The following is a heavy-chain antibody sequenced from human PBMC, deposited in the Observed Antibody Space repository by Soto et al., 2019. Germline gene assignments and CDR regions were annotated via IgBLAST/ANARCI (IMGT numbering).Heavy chain of an antibody. CDR3: GAPPGGGGY. Sequence: EVQLVESGGGLIQPGGSLRLSCAVSGFTVSNNYMSWVRQAPGKGLEGVSVIYSGGYTAYGDSVKGRFTISRDNSKKPHYLQKKSRGADEPAGFYGGAPPGGGGYWGQGTLVTVSS. CDR1: GFTVSNNY. J-gene: IGHJ4*02. V-gene: IGHV3-53*01. D-gene: IGHD3-10*01. CDR2: IYSGGYT.